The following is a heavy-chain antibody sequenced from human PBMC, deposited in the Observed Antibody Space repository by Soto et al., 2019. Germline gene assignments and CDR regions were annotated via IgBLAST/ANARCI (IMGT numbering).Heavy chain of an antibody. CDR2: IYYSGST. Sequence: QVQLQESGPGLVKPSETLSLTCTVSGGSISSYYWSWIRQPPGKGLECIGYIYYSGSTNYNPSLKRRVTLSVDTSKIQFSLKLSSVTAADTAVYYFARRYGGTFDYWGQGTLVTVSS. CDR3: ARRYGGTFDY. J-gene: IGHJ4*02. D-gene: IGHD2-15*01. CDR1: GGSISSYY. V-gene: IGHV4-59*08.